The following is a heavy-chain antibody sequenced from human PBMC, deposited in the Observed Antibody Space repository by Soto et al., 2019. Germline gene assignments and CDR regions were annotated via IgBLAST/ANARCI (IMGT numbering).Heavy chain of an antibody. CDR2: VYYSGST. D-gene: IGHD6-6*01. CDR1: GGSITGHY. Sequence: PSETLSLTCSVSGGSITGHYWSWIRQPPGKGLEWIGYVYYSGSTNYNPSLKSRVTISVDTSKNQFSLELTSVTAADTAVYYCARARGHSSSSPIDYWGQGTLVTVSS. J-gene: IGHJ4*02. CDR3: ARARGHSSSSPIDY. V-gene: IGHV4-59*08.